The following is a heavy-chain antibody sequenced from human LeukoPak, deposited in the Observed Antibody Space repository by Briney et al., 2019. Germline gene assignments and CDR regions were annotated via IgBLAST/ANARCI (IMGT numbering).Heavy chain of an antibody. CDR2: IWYDGSNE. CDR3: ARGSQSTWGFFAY. D-gene: IGHD1-1*01. CDR1: GFTFSNYG. J-gene: IGHJ4*02. Sequence: GRSLRLSCAASGFTFSNYGMHWVRQAPGKGLQWVAVIWYDGSNEYYTGSVKGRFTISRDNAHNTLYLQMNSLRAEDTAVYYCARGSQSTWGFFAYWGQGTRVTVSS. V-gene: IGHV3-33*01.